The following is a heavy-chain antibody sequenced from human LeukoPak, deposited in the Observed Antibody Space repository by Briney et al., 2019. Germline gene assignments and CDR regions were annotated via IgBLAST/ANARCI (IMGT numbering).Heavy chain of an antibody. J-gene: IGHJ6*03. D-gene: IGHD5-18*01. CDR2: INHSGST. Sequence: SETLSLTCAVYGGSFSGYYWSWIRQPPGKGLEWIGEINHSGSTNYNPSLKSRVTISVDTSKNQFSLKLSSVTAADTAVYYCARRPDTNEYYYYYMDVWGKGTTVTVSS. V-gene: IGHV4-34*01. CDR3: ARRPDTNEYYYYYMDV. CDR1: GGSFSGYY.